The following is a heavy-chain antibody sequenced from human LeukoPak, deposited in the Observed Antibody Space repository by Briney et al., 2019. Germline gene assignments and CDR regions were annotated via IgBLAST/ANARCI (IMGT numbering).Heavy chain of an antibody. J-gene: IGHJ6*03. V-gene: IGHV4-59*12. Sequence: PSETLSLTCTVSGGSISSYYWSWIRQPPGKGLEWIGSISHSGTTYYNPSLKSRVTISIDTSKSQFSLKLNSVTAADTAVYYCAREVGNSYYYYYMDVWGRGTTVTVSS. CDR3: AREVGNSYYYYYMDV. CDR2: ISHSGTT. CDR1: GGSISSYY. D-gene: IGHD1-14*01.